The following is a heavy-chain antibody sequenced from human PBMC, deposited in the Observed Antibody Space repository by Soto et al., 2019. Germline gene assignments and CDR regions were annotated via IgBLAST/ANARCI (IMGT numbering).Heavy chain of an antibody. J-gene: IGHJ5*02. Sequence: QVQLQESGPGLVKPSQTLSLTCTVSGGSVSSGGYYWSWLRQPPGKGLEWIGYIFPGGNSYYNESLESRATMSVDRSKNQFSLRLDSVTAADTAVYFCARGRSAGYYKRNWFDPWGQGTLVTVSS. V-gene: IGHV4-31*03. CDR3: ARGRSAGYYKRNWFDP. CDR2: IFPGGNS. D-gene: IGHD3-9*01. CDR1: GGSVSSGGYY.